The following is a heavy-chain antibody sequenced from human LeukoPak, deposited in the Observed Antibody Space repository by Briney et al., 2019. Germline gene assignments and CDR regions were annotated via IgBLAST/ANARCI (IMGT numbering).Heavy chain of an antibody. Sequence: SETLSLTCTVSGASISNHYWGWIRQTPEKGLEWMGHIHSSGGSSYYPSLKSRLTLSIDTSRNQLSLKLPSVTAADTAVYFCARLGSYHDFWGQGALVTVSS. V-gene: IGHV4-4*09. CDR1: GASISNHY. J-gene: IGHJ4*02. D-gene: IGHD1-26*01. CDR3: ARLGSYHDF. CDR2: IHSSGGS.